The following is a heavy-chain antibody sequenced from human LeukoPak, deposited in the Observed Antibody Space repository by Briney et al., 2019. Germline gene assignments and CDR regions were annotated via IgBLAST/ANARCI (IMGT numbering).Heavy chain of an antibody. V-gene: IGHV1-46*01. J-gene: IGHJ4*02. D-gene: IGHD1-26*01. CDR2: INPSGGST. CDR1: GYTFSSYG. CDR3: AAPLWGPDDY. Sequence: ASVKVSCKASGYTFSSYGISWVRQAPGQGLEWMGIINPSGGSTSYAQKFQGRVTMTRDTSTSTVYMELSSLRSEDTAVYYCAAPLWGPDDYWGQGTLVTVSS.